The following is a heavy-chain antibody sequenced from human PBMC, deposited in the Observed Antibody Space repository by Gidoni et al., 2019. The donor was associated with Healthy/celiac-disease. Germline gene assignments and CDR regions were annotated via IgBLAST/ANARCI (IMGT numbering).Heavy chain of an antibody. V-gene: IGHV3-23*01. J-gene: IGHJ4*02. CDR1: GFTFSSYG. CDR2: ISGSGGST. Sequence: EVQLLESGGGLVQPGGSLRLSCAASGFTFSSYGMSWVRQAPGKGLEWVSAISGSGGSTYYADSVKGRFTISRDNSKNTLYLQMNSLRAEDTAVYYCAKATRGYSYGREFDYWGQGTLVTVSS. D-gene: IGHD5-18*01. CDR3: AKATRGYSYGREFDY.